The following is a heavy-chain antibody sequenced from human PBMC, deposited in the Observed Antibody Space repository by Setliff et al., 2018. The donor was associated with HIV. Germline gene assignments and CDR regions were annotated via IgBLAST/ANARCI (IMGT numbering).Heavy chain of an antibody. V-gene: IGHV4-34*01. CDR3: AGLSDFLDY. J-gene: IGHJ4*02. CDR2: INHSGTA. D-gene: IGHD2-21*01. CDR1: GGSFGTYY. Sequence: PSETLSLTCAVYGGSFGTYYWSWIRQPPGVGLQWIGEINHSGTANYNPSLKSRVTMSLDRSKRQFSLKLTSLTAADTAVYYCAGLSDFLDYWGLGNLVTVSS.